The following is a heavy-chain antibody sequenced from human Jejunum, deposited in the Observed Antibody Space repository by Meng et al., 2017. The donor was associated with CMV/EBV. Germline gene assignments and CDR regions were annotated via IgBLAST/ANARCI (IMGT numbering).Heavy chain of an antibody. J-gene: IGHJ6*02. CDR2: IKQDGGEK. V-gene: IGHV3-7*01. CDR1: GFTVNNDW. Sequence: SGFTVNNDWMNWVRQDPGKGLEWVANIKQDGGEKNYVDSVKGRFTISRDYAQNSLYLQMNSLRAEDTAVYYCARQRCGGDCDMDVWGQGTTVTVSS. CDR3: ARQRCGGDCDMDV. D-gene: IGHD2-21*01.